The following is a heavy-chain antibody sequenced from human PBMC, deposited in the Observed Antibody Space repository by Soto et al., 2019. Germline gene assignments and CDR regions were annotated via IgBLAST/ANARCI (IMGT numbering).Heavy chain of an antibody. J-gene: IGHJ4*02. CDR2: IIPIFGTA. D-gene: IGHD3-9*01. CDR3: ARGHYDILTGYYWPHYFDY. V-gene: IGHV1-69*01. Sequence: QVQLVQSGAEVKKPGSSVKVSCKASGGTFSSYAISWVRQAPGQGLEGMGGIIPIFGTANYAQKFQGRVTITADESTSTAYMELSSLRSEDTAVYYCARGHYDILTGYYWPHYFDYWGQGTLVTVSS. CDR1: GGTFSSYA.